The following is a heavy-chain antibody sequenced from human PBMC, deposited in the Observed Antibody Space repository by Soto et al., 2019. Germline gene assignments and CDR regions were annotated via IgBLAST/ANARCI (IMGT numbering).Heavy chain of an antibody. V-gene: IGHV3-33*01. Sequence: GGSLRLSCAASGFTFSSYGMHWVRQAPGKGLEWVAVIWYDGSNKYYADSVKGRFTISRDNSKNTLYLQMNSLRAEDTAVYYCARNHYDFWPELDYWGQGTLVTVSS. CDR3: ARNHYDFWPELDY. D-gene: IGHD3-3*01. J-gene: IGHJ4*02. CDR2: IWYDGSNK. CDR1: GFTFSSYG.